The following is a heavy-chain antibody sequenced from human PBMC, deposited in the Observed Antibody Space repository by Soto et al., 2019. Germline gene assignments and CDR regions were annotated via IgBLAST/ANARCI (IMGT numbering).Heavy chain of an antibody. CDR2: ISGSGGST. Sequence: LRLSCAASGFTFSSYAMSWVRQAPGKGLEWVSAISGSGGSTYYADSVKGRFTISRDNSKNTLYLQMNSLRAEDTAVYYCAKDFVGGPSPYYGMDVWGQGTTVTVSS. CDR1: GFTFSSYA. J-gene: IGHJ6*02. V-gene: IGHV3-23*01. CDR3: AKDFVGGPSPYYGMDV. D-gene: IGHD2-15*01.